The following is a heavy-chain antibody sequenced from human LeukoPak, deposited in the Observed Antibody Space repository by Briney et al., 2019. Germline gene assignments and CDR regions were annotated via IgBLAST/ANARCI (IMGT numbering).Heavy chain of an antibody. D-gene: IGHD6-13*01. Sequence: SETLSLTCTLSGRSISSGSYYWSWIRQPAGKGLEWIGRIYTSGSTNYNPSLKSRVTISVDTSKNQFSLKLSSVTAADTAVYYCARGSAALDYWGQGTLVTVSS. CDR1: GRSISSGSYY. V-gene: IGHV4-61*02. CDR3: ARGSAALDY. CDR2: IYTSGST. J-gene: IGHJ4*02.